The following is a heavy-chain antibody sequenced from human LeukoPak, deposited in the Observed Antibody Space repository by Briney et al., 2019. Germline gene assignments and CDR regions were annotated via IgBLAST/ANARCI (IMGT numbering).Heavy chain of an antibody. J-gene: IGHJ4*02. D-gene: IGHD5-18*01. CDR1: GGSISTSSYY. V-gene: IGHV4-39*01. CDR2: IHNSEST. Sequence: SQTLSLTCTVSGGSISTSSYYWGWIRQPPGKGLEWIGNIHNSESTYYNPSLKSRVTMSVDTSKNQFSLKLSSVTAADTAVYYCARQVTFGYAFAYYFDYWGQGSLVTVSS. CDR3: ARQVTFGYAFAYYFDY.